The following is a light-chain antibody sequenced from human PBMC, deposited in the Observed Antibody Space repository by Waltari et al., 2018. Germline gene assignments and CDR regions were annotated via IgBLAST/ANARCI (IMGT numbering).Light chain of an antibody. CDR3: QKYGTLPAT. CDR1: QSVRRF. V-gene: IGKV3-20*01. Sequence: EIVLTQSPGTLSLSPGERATLSCRASQSVRRFLAWYQQKLGQAPRLLIYEATSRATGILDRFSGSGFGTDFSLIISRLEPEDFAVYYCQKYGTLPATFGQGTKVEIK. CDR2: EAT. J-gene: IGKJ1*01.